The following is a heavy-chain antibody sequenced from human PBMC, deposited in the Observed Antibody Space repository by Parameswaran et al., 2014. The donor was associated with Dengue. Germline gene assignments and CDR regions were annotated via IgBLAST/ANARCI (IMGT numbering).Heavy chain of an antibody. D-gene: IGHD3-9*01. V-gene: IGHV3-7*01. Sequence: VRQAPGKGLEWVANIRQDGSEKYHVESVKGRFTISRDNAKKSLYLQMNSLRAEDTAVYYCAREVVISGSLYFDYWGQGILVTVSS. J-gene: IGHJ4*02. CDR2: IRQDGSEK. CDR3: AREVVISGSLYFDY.